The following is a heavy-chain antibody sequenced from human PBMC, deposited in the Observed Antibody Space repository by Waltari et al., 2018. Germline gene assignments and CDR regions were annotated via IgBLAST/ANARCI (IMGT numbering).Heavy chain of an antibody. CDR2: IYYSGST. Sequence: QVQLQESGPGLVKPSQTLSLTCTVSGGSISSGGHYWSWIRQHPGKGLEWIGYIYYSGSTYYNPSLKSRVTISVDTSKNQFSLKLSSVTAADTAVYYCARTAMGLYYFDYWGQGTLVTVSS. V-gene: IGHV4-31*03. CDR3: ARTAMGLYYFDY. J-gene: IGHJ4*02. D-gene: IGHD5-18*01. CDR1: GGSISSGGHY.